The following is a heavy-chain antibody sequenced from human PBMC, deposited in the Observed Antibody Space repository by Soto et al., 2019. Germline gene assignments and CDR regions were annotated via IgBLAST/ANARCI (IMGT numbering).Heavy chain of an antibody. V-gene: IGHV4-31*03. D-gene: IGHD2-8*02. CDR1: VGYISSGYF. J-gene: IGHJ4*02. CDR2: IYYSGGT. Sequence: PSETLSLTCTLSVGYISSGYFWSWIRQRPGKGLEWIGNIYYSGGTYSNPSLESRVVMSVDTSKNEFTLKVNSVTAADTAMYYCARFAKEENTKSEYWYAFEIWGQRILVSVSS. CDR3: ARFAKEENTKSEYWYAFEI.